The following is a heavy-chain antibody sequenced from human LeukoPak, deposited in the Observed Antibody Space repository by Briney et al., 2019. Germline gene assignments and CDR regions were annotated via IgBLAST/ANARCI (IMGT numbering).Heavy chain of an antibody. J-gene: IGHJ3*02. Sequence: SGGSLRLSCAASGFTVRSNYMSWVRQAPGKGLEWVSVIFSGGRTYYADSVKGRFTISRDNSKNTLYLQMNSLRAEDTAVYYCARDSLDTAFDIWGQGTMVTVSS. CDR3: ARDSLDTAFDI. CDR1: GFTVRSNY. D-gene: IGHD5-18*01. V-gene: IGHV3-53*01. CDR2: IFSGGRT.